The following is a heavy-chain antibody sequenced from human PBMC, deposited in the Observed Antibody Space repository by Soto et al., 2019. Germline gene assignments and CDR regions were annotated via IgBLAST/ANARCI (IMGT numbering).Heavy chain of an antibody. CDR2: IYHSGST. Sequence: TLSLTCAVSGCSISSGGYSWSWIRQPPGKGLEWIGYIYHSGSTYYNPSLKSRVTISVDRSKNQFSLKLSSVTAADTAVYYCARVPHYWGQGTLVTVSS. CDR1: GCSISSGGYS. V-gene: IGHV4-30-2*01. CDR3: ARVPHY. J-gene: IGHJ4*02.